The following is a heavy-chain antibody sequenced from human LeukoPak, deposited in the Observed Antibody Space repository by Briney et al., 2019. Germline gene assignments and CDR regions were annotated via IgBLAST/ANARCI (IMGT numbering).Heavy chain of an antibody. CDR1: GYSFTSYW. D-gene: IGHD3-3*01. V-gene: IGHV5-51*01. CDR2: IYPGDSDT. J-gene: IGHJ4*02. Sequence: GESLQISCKGSGYSFTSYWIGWVRQLPGKGLEWMGIIYPGDSDTRYSPSFQGQVTISADKSISTAYLQWSSLKASDTAMYYCARGRRGFLEWSPMALFDYWGQGTLVTVSS. CDR3: ARGRRGFLEWSPMALFDY.